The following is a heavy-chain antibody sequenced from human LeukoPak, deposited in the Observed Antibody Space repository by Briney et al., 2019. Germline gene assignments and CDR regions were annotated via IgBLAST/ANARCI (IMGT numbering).Heavy chain of an antibody. Sequence: GGSLRLSCAASGFTFSSYGMHWVRQAPGKGLEWVANIKQDGSEKYYVDSVKGRFTISRDNSKNTLYLQMNSLRAGDTAVYYCARALDSSGWYDYWGQGTLVTVSS. D-gene: IGHD6-19*01. J-gene: IGHJ4*02. CDR3: ARALDSSGWYDY. CDR1: GFTFSSYG. V-gene: IGHV3-7*01. CDR2: IKQDGSEK.